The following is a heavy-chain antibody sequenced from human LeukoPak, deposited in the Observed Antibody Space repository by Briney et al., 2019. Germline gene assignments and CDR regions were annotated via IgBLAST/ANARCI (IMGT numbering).Heavy chain of an antibody. CDR3: ARERIATTGTGWFDP. J-gene: IGHJ5*02. D-gene: IGHD6-13*01. Sequence: GGSLRLSCEASGFSFSSYAIHWVRQAPGKGLEWVAVISDDGSIKYYADSVKGRFTISGDNSKNTLYLLMNSLRTEDTAFYYCARERIATTGTGWFDPWGQGTLVTVSS. V-gene: IGHV3-30*04. CDR1: GFSFSSYA. CDR2: ISDDGSIK.